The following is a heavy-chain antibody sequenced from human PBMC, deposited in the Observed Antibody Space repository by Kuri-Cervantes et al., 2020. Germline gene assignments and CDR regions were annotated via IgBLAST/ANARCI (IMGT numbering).Heavy chain of an antibody. D-gene: IGHD6-13*01. J-gene: IGHJ4*02. CDR3: ARGPGVGAAGDY. Sequence: GGSLRLSCAASGFTFSSYTMHWVRQAPGKGLEWVAVISYDGSNKYFADSVKGRFTISRDNAKNSLYLQMNSLRAEDTAVYYCARGPGVGAAGDYWGQGTLVTVSS. CDR1: GFTFSSYT. V-gene: IGHV3-30*07. CDR2: ISYDGSNK.